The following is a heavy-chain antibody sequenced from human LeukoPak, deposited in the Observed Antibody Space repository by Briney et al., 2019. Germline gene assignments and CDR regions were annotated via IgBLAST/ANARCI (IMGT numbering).Heavy chain of an antibody. J-gene: IGHJ6*02. CDR3: VRTYGYSYGSRIGGMDV. CDR1: GFTFSSYA. D-gene: IGHD5-18*01. V-gene: IGHV3-30-3*01. Sequence: GGSLRLSCAASGFTFSSYAMHWVRQAPGKGLEWVAVISYDGSNKYYADSVKGRFTISRDNSKNTLYLQMNSLRAEDTAVYYCVRTYGYSYGSRIGGMDVWGQGTTVTVSS. CDR2: ISYDGSNK.